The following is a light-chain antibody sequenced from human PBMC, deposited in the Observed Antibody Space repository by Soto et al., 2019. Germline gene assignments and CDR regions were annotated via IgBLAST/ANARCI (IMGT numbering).Light chain of an antibody. V-gene: IGKV3-11*01. CDR3: QQCSNWPLT. J-gene: IGKJ5*01. CDR1: QSVRSF. Sequence: EIVLTQSPATLSLSPGERATLSCRASQSVRSFLAWYQQKPGQAPRLLIYDVSNRATGIPARFSGSGSGTHFTLTIRSLEPEEFAVDYCQQCSNWPLTFSRGTRL. CDR2: DVS.